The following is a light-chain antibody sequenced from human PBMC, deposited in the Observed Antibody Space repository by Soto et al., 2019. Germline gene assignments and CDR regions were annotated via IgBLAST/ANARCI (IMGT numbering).Light chain of an antibody. CDR1: QGISNY. Sequence: DIQMTQSPSSLSASVGDRVTITCRASQGISNYLAWYQQKPGKVPKLLIYSASPLHLGVPSRFSRSGFGTEFTLTMSSLMVEDLTTSSCEKYHSAPPTFSPRTKVDIK. V-gene: IGKV1-27*01. J-gene: IGKJ3*01. CDR3: EKYHSAPPT. CDR2: SAS.